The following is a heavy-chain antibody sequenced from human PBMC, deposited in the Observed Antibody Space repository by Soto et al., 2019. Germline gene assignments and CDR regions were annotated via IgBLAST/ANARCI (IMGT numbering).Heavy chain of an antibody. CDR3: AGDHPGHGGGYELNF. J-gene: IGHJ4*01. CDR2: IKSINDVGTT. CDR1: GFTFITAW. V-gene: IGHV3-15*06. D-gene: IGHD2-15*01. Sequence: PGGSLRLSCAASGFTFITAWMNWVRQAPGKGLEWVGRIKSINDVGTTHYAAPVKGTFTPSTENSKNTVYLQMNSVREADTALYYCAGDHPGHGGGYELNFWGQGTPVPVSS.